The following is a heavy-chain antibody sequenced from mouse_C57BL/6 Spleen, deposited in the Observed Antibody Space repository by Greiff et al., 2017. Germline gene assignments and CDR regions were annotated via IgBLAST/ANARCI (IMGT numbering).Heavy chain of an antibody. V-gene: IGHV1-78*01. CDR3: STYYSNYVYWYFDV. CDR1: GYTFTDHT. D-gene: IGHD2-5*01. CDR2: IYTRDGST. Sequence: QVQLQQSDAELVQPGASVKISCKVSGYTFTDHTIHWMKQRPEQGLEWIGYIYTRDGSTKYNEKFKGKATLTADKCSITADMKLNSLTSEDSAVYFCSTYYSNYVYWYFDVWGTGTTVTVSS. J-gene: IGHJ1*03.